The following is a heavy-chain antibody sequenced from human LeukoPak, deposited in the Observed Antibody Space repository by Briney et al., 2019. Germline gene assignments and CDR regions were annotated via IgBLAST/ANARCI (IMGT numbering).Heavy chain of an antibody. CDR1: GGSFSGYY. V-gene: IGHV4-34*01. D-gene: IGHD3-16*01. Sequence: TSETLSLTCAVYGGSFSGYYWSWIRQPPGKGLEWIGEINHSGSTNYNPSLKSRVTISVDTSKNQFSPKLSSVTAADTAVYYCARGYSLGGGVLSNYYYYYGMDVWGKGTTVTVSS. J-gene: IGHJ6*04. CDR3: ARGYSLGGGVLSNYYYYYGMDV. CDR2: INHSGST.